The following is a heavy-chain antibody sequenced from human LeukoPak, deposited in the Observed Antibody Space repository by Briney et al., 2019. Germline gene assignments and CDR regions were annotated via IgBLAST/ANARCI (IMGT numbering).Heavy chain of an antibody. D-gene: IGHD3-10*01. Sequence: SETLSLTCSVSGDSISSSSYYWGWIRQPPGRGLEWIGNINYSGRTYYSTSLKSRVTISVDTSKNQFSLKLSSVTAADTAVYYCARRAMVRGVIITVRQSYYYMDVWGKGTTVTITS. J-gene: IGHJ6*03. CDR1: GDSISSSSYY. CDR3: ARRAMVRGVIITVRQSYYYMDV. CDR2: INYSGRT. V-gene: IGHV4-39*01.